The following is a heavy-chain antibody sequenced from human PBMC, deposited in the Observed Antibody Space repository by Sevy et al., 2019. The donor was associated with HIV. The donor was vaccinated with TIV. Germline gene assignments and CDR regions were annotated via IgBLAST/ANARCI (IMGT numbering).Heavy chain of an antibody. J-gene: IGHJ4*02. CDR2: ISPNGGST. Sequence: GGSLRLSCAASGLSFNTYVMSWVRQAPGKGLQWVSTISPNGGSTYYADSVKGRFTISRDNSRNTVFLQVNSLRAEDTAVYYCAKEGFGYNYDSSGNLDYWGQGTLVTVSS. CDR3: AKEGFGYNYDSSGNLDY. V-gene: IGHV3-23*01. D-gene: IGHD3-22*01. CDR1: GLSFNTYV.